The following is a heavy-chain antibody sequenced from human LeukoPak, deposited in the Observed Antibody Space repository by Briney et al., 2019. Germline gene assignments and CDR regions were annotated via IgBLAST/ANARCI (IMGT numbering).Heavy chain of an antibody. CDR1: GFTFSSYW. D-gene: IGHD2/OR15-2a*01. CDR2: VDVHGQGT. CDR3: ARSNYDSTTFYYHLDL. Sequence: GGSLRLSCAASGFTFSSYWMHWVRQAPGKGPVWVSRVDVHGQGTAYADSVKGRFTISRDNAKNTLSLQMNSLSAEDTAVFYCARSNYDSTTFYYHLDLWGQGTLVTVSS. V-gene: IGHV3-74*01. J-gene: IGHJ5*02.